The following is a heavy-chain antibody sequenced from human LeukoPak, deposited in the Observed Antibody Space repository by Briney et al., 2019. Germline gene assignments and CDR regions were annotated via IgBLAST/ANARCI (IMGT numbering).Heavy chain of an antibody. CDR3: ARQGYHDYVWGSYEIDI. D-gene: IGHD3-16*01. J-gene: IGHJ3*02. CDR2: INYGGTT. Sequence: SETLSLTCGVSGGSLSGYYWNWIRQPPGKGPQWIGEINYGGTTNYNPALRGRVTISIDTSKSQVSLTVKSVTAADTAVYYCARQGYHDYVWGSYEIDIWGQGTMVTVSS. CDR1: GGSLSGYY. V-gene: IGHV4-34*01.